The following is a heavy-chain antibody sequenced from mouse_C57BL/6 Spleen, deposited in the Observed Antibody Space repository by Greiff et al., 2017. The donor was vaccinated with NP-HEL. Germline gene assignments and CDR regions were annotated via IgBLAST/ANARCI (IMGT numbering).Heavy chain of an antibody. Sequence: VQLQQSGPVLVKPGASVKMSCKASGYTFTDYYMNWVKQSHGKSLEWIGVINPYNGGTSYNQKFKGKATLTVDKSSSTAYMELNSLTSEDSAVYYCADGYPNWFAYWGQGTLVTVSA. CDR1: GYTFTDYY. J-gene: IGHJ3*01. CDR2: INPYNGGT. V-gene: IGHV1-19*01. CDR3: ADGYPNWFAY. D-gene: IGHD2-3*01.